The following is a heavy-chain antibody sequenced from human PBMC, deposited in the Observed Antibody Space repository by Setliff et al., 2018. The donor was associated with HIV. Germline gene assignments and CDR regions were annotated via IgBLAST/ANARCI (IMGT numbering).Heavy chain of an antibody. V-gene: IGHV1-69*08. J-gene: IGHJ6*03. CDR3: ARGLIGEGGGGFLEWSIGYYYYMDV. D-gene: IGHD3-3*01. Sequence: GASVKVSCKASGGTFSSYSISWVRQAPGQGLEWMGRIIPIFGTANYAQTFQGRVTITADKSTSTAYMELSSLRSEDTAVYYCARGLIGEGGGGFLEWSIGYYYYMDVWGKGTTVTVSS. CDR2: IIPIFGTA. CDR1: GGTFSSYS.